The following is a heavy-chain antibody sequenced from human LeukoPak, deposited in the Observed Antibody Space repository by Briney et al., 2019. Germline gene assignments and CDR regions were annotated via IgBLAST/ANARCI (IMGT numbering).Heavy chain of an antibody. CDR1: GGSISSSSYY. Sequence: PSETLSLTCTVSGGSISSSSYYWGWIRQPPGKGLEWIGSIYYSGSTYYNPSLKSRVTISVDTSKNQFSLKLSSVTAADTAVYYCARQVLRYDYWGQGTLVTVSS. CDR2: IYYSGST. V-gene: IGHV4-39*01. CDR3: ARQVLRYDY. D-gene: IGHD4-17*01. J-gene: IGHJ4*02.